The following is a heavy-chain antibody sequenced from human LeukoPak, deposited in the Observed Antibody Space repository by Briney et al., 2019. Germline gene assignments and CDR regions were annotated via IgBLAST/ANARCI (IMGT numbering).Heavy chain of an antibody. CDR3: ARVYYYDSSGHNWFDP. Sequence: ASVKVSCKASGYTFTSYGISWVRQAPGQGLEWMGWISAYNGNANYAQKLQGRATMTTDTSTSTAYVELRSLRSDDTAVYYCARVYYYDSSGHNWFDPWGQGTLVTVSS. CDR2: ISAYNGNA. CDR1: GYTFTSYG. D-gene: IGHD3-22*01. J-gene: IGHJ5*02. V-gene: IGHV1-18*01.